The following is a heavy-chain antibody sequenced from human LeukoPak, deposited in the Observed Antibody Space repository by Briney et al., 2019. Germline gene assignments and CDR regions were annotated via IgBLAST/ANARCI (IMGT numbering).Heavy chain of an antibody. D-gene: IGHD3-22*01. CDR3: ARDPSSGYYGYYYMDV. CDR2: ISSSSSTI. Sequence: GGSLRLSCAASGFIFSDHYMGWVRQVPGKGLEWVSYISSSSSTIYYADSVKGRFTISRDNAKNSLYLQMNSLRAEDTAVYYCARDPSSGYYGYYYMDVWGKGTTVTVSS. V-gene: IGHV3-11*04. J-gene: IGHJ6*03. CDR1: GFIFSDHY.